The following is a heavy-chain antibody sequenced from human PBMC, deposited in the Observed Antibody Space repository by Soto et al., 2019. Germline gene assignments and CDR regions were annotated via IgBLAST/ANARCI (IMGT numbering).Heavy chain of an antibody. J-gene: IGHJ6*02. CDR2: IYYSGST. CDR3: ARDRGYCSGGSCYFFAHEDESGMDV. Sequence: TVSLTSPGTCCSISSGAYYWGWFRQPAGKGLLWFGYIYYSGSTYYNPSLKSRVTISVDTSKNQFSLKLSSVTAADTAVYYCARDRGYCSGGSCYFFAHEDESGMDVWGQGTTVT. V-gene: IGHV4-30-4*01. D-gene: IGHD2-15*01. CDR1: CCSISSGAYY.